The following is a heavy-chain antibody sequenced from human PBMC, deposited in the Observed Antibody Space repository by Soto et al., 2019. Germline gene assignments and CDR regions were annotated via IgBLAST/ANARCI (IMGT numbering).Heavy chain of an antibody. CDR3: ARGSSGWYEAYGMDV. CDR2: INPNSGGT. D-gene: IGHD6-19*01. V-gene: IGHV1-2*02. J-gene: IGHJ6*02. Sequence: QVQLVQSGAEVKKPGASVKVSCKASGYTFTGYYMHWVRQAPGQGLEWMGWINPNSGGTNYAQKFQGRVTMTRDTSISTAYMELSRLRSDDTAVYYCARGSSGWYEAYGMDVWGQGTTVTVSS. CDR1: GYTFTGYY.